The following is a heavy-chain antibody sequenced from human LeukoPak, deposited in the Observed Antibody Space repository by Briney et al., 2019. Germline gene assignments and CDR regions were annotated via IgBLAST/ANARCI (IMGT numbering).Heavy chain of an antibody. CDR1: GFTVSSNY. J-gene: IGHJ4*02. CDR3: ARGYYGSGSYSNRVSFGFDY. D-gene: IGHD3-10*01. V-gene: IGHV3-66*01. CDR2: IYSGGST. Sequence: GGSLRLSCAASGFTVSSNYMSWVRQAPGKGLEWVSVIYSGGSTYYADSVKGRFTISRDNSKNTLYLQMNSLRAEDTAVYYCARGYYGSGSYSNRVSFGFDYWGQGTLVTVSS.